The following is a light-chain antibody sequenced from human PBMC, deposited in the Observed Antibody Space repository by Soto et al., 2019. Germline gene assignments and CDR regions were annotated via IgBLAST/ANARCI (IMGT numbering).Light chain of an antibody. CDR2: GAS. CDR3: QQYGSSGT. V-gene: IGKV3-20*01. CDR1: QSINRNY. J-gene: IGKJ1*01. Sequence: EVVMTQSPATLSVSPGERATLSCRASQSINRNYLAWYQQKPGQAPRLLIYGASNRATGIPDRFSGSGSGTDFTLTISRLEPEDFAVYYCQQYGSSGTFGQGTKVEIK.